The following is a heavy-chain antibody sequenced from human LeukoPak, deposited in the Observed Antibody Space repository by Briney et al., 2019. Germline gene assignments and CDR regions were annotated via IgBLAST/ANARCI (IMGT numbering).Heavy chain of an antibody. J-gene: IGHJ4*02. CDR3: AKNRWGSVATPDS. Sequence: QTGGSLRLSCAASGFTFSSYWMHWVRQAPGKGLVWVSRINSDGSSTSYADSVKGRFTISRDNAKNTLYLQMNSLAIEDTAIHYCAKNRWGSVATPDSWGQGTVVTVSS. D-gene: IGHD5-12*01. CDR2: INSDGSST. CDR1: GFTFSSYW. V-gene: IGHV3-74*01.